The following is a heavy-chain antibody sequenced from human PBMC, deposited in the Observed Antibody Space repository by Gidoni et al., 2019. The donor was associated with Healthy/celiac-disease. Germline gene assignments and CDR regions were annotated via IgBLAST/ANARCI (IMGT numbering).Heavy chain of an antibody. V-gene: IGHV3-23*01. CDR1: GFTFSGYA. CDR3: AKCDSSSWKAYFDY. CDR2: ISGSGGST. J-gene: IGHJ4*02. D-gene: IGHD6-13*01. Sequence: EVQLLESGGGLVQPGGSLRLSCAASGFTFSGYAMGGVRQAPGKGLEWVSAISGSGGSTYSADSVKGRFTISRDNSKNTLYLQMNSLRAEDTAVYYCAKCDSSSWKAYFDYWGQGTLVTVSS.